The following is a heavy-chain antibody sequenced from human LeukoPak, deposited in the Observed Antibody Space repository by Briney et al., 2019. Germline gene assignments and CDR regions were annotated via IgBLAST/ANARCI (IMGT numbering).Heavy chain of an antibody. CDR1: GFTFSNFW. CDR2: IKQDGIET. J-gene: IGHJ2*01. V-gene: IGHV3-7*01. CDR3: AREQDWYFDL. Sequence: PGGSLRLSCAASGFTFSNFWMSWVRQAPGKGLEWVAKIKQDGIETYYVDSVKGRFTLSRDNARNSLHLQVNSVRAEDTAVYYCAREQDWYFDLWGRGTLVTVSS.